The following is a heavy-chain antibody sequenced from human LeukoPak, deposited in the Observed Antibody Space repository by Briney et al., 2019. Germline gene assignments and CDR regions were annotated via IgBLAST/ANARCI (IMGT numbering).Heavy chain of an antibody. D-gene: IGHD4-11*01. CDR2: INPSGGST. Sequence: ASVKVSCKASGYTFTSYYMHWVRQAPGQGLEWMGIINPSGGSTSYAQKFQGRVTITADKSTSTAYMELSSLRSEDTAVYYCASTTVDYPYYYYMDVWGKGTTVTVSS. CDR3: ASTTVDYPYYYYMDV. J-gene: IGHJ6*03. V-gene: IGHV1-46*01. CDR1: GYTFTSYY.